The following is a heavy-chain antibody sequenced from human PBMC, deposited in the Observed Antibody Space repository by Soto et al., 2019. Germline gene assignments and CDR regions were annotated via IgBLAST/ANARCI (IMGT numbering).Heavy chain of an antibody. D-gene: IGHD1-20*01. J-gene: IGHJ6*02. CDR3: ARGDNWSHDYNYDMDV. CDR1: GFTFSSYS. CDR2: ISSSSSYI. Sequence: EVQLVESGGGLVKPGGSLRLSCAASGFTFSSYSMNWVRQAPGKGLEWVSSISSSSSYIYYADSVRGRFTISRDNARNSLLLQMNSLRDEDTAVYYCARGDNWSHDYNYDMDVWGQGTTVTVSS. V-gene: IGHV3-21*01.